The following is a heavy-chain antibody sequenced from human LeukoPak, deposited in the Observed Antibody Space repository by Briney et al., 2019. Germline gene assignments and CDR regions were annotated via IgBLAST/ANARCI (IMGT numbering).Heavy chain of an antibody. CDR3: ARDRPGGSSLDY. V-gene: IGHV4-59*01. CDR1: GGSISRDY. CDR2: IDYAGRT. Sequence: SETLSLTCTASGGSISRDYWSWIRQPPGKGLEWIGYIDYAGRTNYNPSLKSRVTISVDTSKNQFSLKLSSVTAADTAVYYCARDRPGGSSLDYWGQGTLVTVSS. D-gene: IGHD6-13*01. J-gene: IGHJ4*02.